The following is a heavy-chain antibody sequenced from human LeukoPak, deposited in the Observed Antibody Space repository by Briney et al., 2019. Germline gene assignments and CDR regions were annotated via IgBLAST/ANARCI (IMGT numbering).Heavy chain of an antibody. CDR1: GFTFSSYA. D-gene: IGHD2-2*01. CDR2: ISGSGGST. CDR3: ARGWGWVPAASPKEYFDY. J-gene: IGHJ4*02. Sequence: GGSLRLSCAASGFTFSSYAMSWVRQAPGKGLEWVSAISGSGGSTYYADSVKGRFTISRDNSKNTLYLQMNSLRAEDTAVYYCARGWGWVPAASPKEYFDYWGQGTLVTVSS. V-gene: IGHV3-23*01.